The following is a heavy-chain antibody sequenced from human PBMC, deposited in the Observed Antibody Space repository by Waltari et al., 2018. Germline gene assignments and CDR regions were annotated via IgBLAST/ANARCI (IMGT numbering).Heavy chain of an antibody. CDR2: IDPEDGET. D-gene: IGHD2-21*02. CDR1: GYTLTELS. J-gene: IGHJ4*02. CDR3: ATGYSGDHNY. V-gene: IGHV1-24*01. Sequence: QVQLVQSGAEVKKPGASVKVSCKVSGYTLTELSMHWVRQAPGKGLECKVGIDPEDGETNYGQKFHGRVTMTEDTSTDTAYMELSSLRSEDTAVYYCATGYSGDHNYWGQGTLVT.